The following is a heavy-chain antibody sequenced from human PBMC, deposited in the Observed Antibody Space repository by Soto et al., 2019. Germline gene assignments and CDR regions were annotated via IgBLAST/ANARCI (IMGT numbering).Heavy chain of an antibody. Sequence: QVQLVQSGAEVKKPGSSVKVSCKASGGTFSSYAISWVRQAPGQGLEWMGGIIPIFGTANYAQKFQGRVTITADESTSTAYMELSGLRSEDTAVYYCARSHTYYYDSSGYYWFDPWGQGTLVTVSS. J-gene: IGHJ5*02. CDR3: ARSHTYYYDSSGYYWFDP. CDR1: GGTFSSYA. D-gene: IGHD3-22*01. V-gene: IGHV1-69*01. CDR2: IIPIFGTA.